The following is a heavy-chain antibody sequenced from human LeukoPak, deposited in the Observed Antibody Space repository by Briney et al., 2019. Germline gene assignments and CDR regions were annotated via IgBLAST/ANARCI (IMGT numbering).Heavy chain of an antibody. Sequence: ASVKVSCRASGYTFTSYGISWVRQAPGQGLEWMGWISAYNGNTNYAQKLQGRVTMTTDTSTSTAYMELSSLRSEDTAVYYCARDGSSWNWFDPWGQGTLVTVSS. D-gene: IGHD6-13*01. V-gene: IGHV1-18*01. CDR1: GYTFTSYG. J-gene: IGHJ5*02. CDR2: ISAYNGNT. CDR3: ARDGSSWNWFDP.